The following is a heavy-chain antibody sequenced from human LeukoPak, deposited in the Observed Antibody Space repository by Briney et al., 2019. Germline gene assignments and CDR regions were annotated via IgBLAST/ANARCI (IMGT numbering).Heavy chain of an antibody. CDR1: GFTFSSYA. D-gene: IGHD6-13*01. Sequence: GVSLRLSCAASGFTFSSYAMSWVRQAPGKGLEWVSAISGSGGSTYYADSVKGRFTISRDNSKNTLYLQMNSLRAEDTAVYYCAKVDSLAAAGNPFDYWGQGTLVTVSS. J-gene: IGHJ4*02. V-gene: IGHV3-23*01. CDR2: ISGSGGST. CDR3: AKVDSLAAAGNPFDY.